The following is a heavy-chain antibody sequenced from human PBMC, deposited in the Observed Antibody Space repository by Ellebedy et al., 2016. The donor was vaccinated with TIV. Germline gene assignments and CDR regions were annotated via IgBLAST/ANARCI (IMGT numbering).Heavy chain of an antibody. D-gene: IGHD2-8*02. CDR2: INHSGST. J-gene: IGHJ4*02. V-gene: IGHV4-34*01. CDR1: GGSFSGYY. Sequence: MPGGSLRLSCAVYGGSFSGYYWSWIRQPPGKGLEWIGDINHSGSTKYNPSLKSRVTISVDTSKNQFSLKLSSVTAADTAVYYCAREGGGVLAAVDYWGQGTLVTVSS. CDR3: AREGGGVLAAVDY.